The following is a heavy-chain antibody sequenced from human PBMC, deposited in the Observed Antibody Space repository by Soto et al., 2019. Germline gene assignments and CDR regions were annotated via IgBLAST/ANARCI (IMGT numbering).Heavy chain of an antibody. CDR1: GFYYSNDA. V-gene: IGHV3-23*01. Sequence: WGSLSLSCAASGFYYSNDAMSWVLQQPRKGREGVSLIIETGGGTYYAGSVKGRFTISRENSQITLYPQVHSLTADDTAVYYCANDRRAGGNSAFYFDFWGQGAQVTVSS. D-gene: IGHD3-16*01. CDR3: ANDRRAGGNSAFYFDF. CDR2: IIETGGGT. J-gene: IGHJ4*02.